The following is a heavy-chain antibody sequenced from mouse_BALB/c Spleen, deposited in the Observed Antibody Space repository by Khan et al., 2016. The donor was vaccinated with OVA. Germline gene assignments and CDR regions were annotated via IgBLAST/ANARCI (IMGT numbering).Heavy chain of an antibody. CDR1: GYTFTNYT. J-gene: IGHJ2*01. Sequence: QVQLQQSGAELARPGASVKMSCKASGYTFTNYTIHWIKQRPGQGLEWIGYINPSSNYSNYNQKFKDKATLTADKSSSTAYMQLSSLTSDDSSVYYCVRNPDHPCYFDSWGQGTTLTVSS. CDR3: VRNPDHPCYFDS. CDR2: INPSSNYS. V-gene: IGHV1-4*01.